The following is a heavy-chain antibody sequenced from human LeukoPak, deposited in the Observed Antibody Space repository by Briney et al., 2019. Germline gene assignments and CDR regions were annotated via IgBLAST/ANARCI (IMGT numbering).Heavy chain of an antibody. J-gene: IGHJ4*02. CDR1: GFTFSSYA. D-gene: IGHD6-19*01. CDR2: ISGSGGST. V-gene: IGHV3-23*01. Sequence: GGSLRLSCAASGFTFSSYAMSWVRQAPGKGLEWVSGISGSGGSTYYADSVKGRFTISRDTSKNMLYLQMNSLRAEDTAVYYCAKDGPIAVAGHFDYWGQGTLVTVSS. CDR3: AKDGPIAVAGHFDY.